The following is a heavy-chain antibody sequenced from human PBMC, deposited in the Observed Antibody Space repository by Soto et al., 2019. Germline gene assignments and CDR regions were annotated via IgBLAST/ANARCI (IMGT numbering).Heavy chain of an antibody. D-gene: IGHD6-25*01. CDR1: GYSFTSYW. Sequence: GESLKISCKGSGYSFTSYWISWVRQMPGKGLEWMGRIDPSDSYTNYSPSFQGHVTISADKSISTAYLQWSSLKASDTAMYYCASRATEKDGPAAVDAFDIWGQGTMVTVSS. J-gene: IGHJ3*02. V-gene: IGHV5-10-1*01. CDR3: ASRATEKDGPAAVDAFDI. CDR2: IDPSDSYT.